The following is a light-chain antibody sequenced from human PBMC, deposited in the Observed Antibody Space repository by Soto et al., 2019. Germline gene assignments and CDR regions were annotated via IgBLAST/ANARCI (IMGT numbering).Light chain of an antibody. Sequence: QSALTQPHSVSGSPGQSVTISCTGTSSDVGGYNYVSWYQQHPGKAPKLMIYDVNTRPSGVPDRFSGCKSGNTASLTISGLQAEDEADYYCCSYAGSYSWVFGGGTKLTVL. J-gene: IGLJ2*01. CDR3: CSYAGSYSWV. CDR2: DVN. V-gene: IGLV2-11*01. CDR1: SSDVGGYNY.